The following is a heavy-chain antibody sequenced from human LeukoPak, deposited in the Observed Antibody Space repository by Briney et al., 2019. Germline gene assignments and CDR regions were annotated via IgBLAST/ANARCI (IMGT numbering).Heavy chain of an antibody. CDR3: ARDTAKEWLAPLHGMDV. CDR2: IYYSGST. J-gene: IGHJ6*02. D-gene: IGHD6-19*01. V-gene: IGHV4-39*07. CDR1: GGSISSSSYY. Sequence: SETLSLTCTVSGGSISSSSYYWGWIRQPPGKGLEWIGSIYYSGSTYYNPSLKSRVTISVDTSKNQFSLKLSSVTAADTAVYYCARDTAKEWLAPLHGMDVWGQGTTVTVSS.